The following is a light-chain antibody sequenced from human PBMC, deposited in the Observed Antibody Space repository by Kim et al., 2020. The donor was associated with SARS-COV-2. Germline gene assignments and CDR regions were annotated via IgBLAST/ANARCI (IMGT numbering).Light chain of an antibody. CDR3: NSRDSSGNPWV. V-gene: IGLV3-19*01. J-gene: IGLJ3*02. CDR2: GKN. Sequence: ALGQTVRITCQGDSLRSYYASWYQQKPGQAPVLVIYGKNNRPSGIPDRFCGSSSGNTASLTITGAQAEDEADYYCNSRDSSGNPWVFGGGTQLTVL. CDR1: SLRSYY.